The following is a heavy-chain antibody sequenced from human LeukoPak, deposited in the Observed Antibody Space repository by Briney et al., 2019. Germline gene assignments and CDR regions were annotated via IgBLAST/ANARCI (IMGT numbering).Heavy chain of an antibody. J-gene: IGHJ4*02. CDR2: IYPGDSDT. CDR1: GYSFTSYW. Sequence: AGESLKISCKGSGYSFTSYWIGWVRQMPGKGLEWMGIIYPGDSDTRYSPSFQGQVTISADKSISTAYLQWSSLKASDTAMYYCARGFASWNLRVLFDYWGQGTLVTVSS. D-gene: IGHD1-7*01. CDR3: ARGFASWNLRVLFDY. V-gene: IGHV5-51*01.